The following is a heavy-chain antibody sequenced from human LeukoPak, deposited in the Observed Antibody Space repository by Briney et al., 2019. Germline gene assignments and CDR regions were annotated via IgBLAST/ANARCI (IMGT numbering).Heavy chain of an antibody. CDR3: ARARRDGYNTPPDY. Sequence: PGGSLRLSCAASGFTFSSYSMNWVRQAPGKGLDWVSSISSSSSYIYYADSVKGRFTISRDNAKNSLYLQMNSLRAEDTAVYYCARARRDGYNTPPDYWGQGTLVTVSS. V-gene: IGHV3-21*01. CDR1: GFTFSSYS. CDR2: ISSSSSYI. J-gene: IGHJ4*02. D-gene: IGHD5-24*01.